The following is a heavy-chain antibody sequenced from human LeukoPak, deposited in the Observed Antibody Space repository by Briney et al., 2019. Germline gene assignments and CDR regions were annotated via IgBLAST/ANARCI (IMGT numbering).Heavy chain of an antibody. CDR1: GFTFSSYA. D-gene: IGHD1-26*01. J-gene: IGHJ4*02. Sequence: PGRSLRLSCAASGFTFSSYAMHWVRQAPGKGLEWVAVISYDGSNKYYADSVKGRFTISRDNAKNSLYLQMNSLRAEDTAVYYCAREDSGSFQAQPPHYFDCWGQGTLVTVSS. V-gene: IGHV3-30*04. CDR3: AREDSGSFQAQPPHYFDC. CDR2: ISYDGSNK.